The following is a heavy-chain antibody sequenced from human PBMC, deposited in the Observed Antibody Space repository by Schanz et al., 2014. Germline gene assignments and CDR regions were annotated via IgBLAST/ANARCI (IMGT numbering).Heavy chain of an antibody. Sequence: EVQLVESGGGLVQPGGSLRLSCTASGFTFSDYWMSWVRQAPGKGPEWVSLISDSGDTAYYADSVKGRFTISRDNFKGALYLQMSSLRAEDTAVYYCARGGPAYYFDDWGQGTLVTVSS. V-gene: IGHV3-23*04. CDR3: ARGGPAYYFDD. CDR2: ISDSGDTA. J-gene: IGHJ4*02. CDR1: GFTFSDYW.